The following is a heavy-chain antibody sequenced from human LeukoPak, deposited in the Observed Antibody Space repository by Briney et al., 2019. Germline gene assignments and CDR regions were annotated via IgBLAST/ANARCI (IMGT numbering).Heavy chain of an antibody. V-gene: IGHV4-59*01. CDR1: GGSISSYY. CDR2: IYYSGST. J-gene: IGHJ4*02. Sequence: SETLSLICTVSGGSISSYYWSWIRQPPGKGLEWIGYIYYSGSTNYNPSLKSRVTISVDTSKNLFSLKLSSVTAADTAVYYCARTSGDTIFGDIDYWGQGTLVTVSS. D-gene: IGHD3-3*01. CDR3: ARTSGDTIFGDIDY.